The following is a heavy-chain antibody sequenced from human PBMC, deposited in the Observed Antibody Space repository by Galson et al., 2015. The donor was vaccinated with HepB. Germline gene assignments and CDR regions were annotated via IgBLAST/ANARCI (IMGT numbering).Heavy chain of an antibody. CDR2: IEWDDKK. J-gene: IGHJ5*02. Sequence: PALVKPTQTLTLTCTFSGFSLSVSEPRVSWIRQPPGKALEWLARIEWDDKKFYSASLKNRLTISKDTSKSHVVLSMTNLDPVDTATYYCARTRCIDSTCYYWAPFDPWGQGILVTVSS. CDR3: ARTRCIDSTCYYWAPFDP. D-gene: IGHD2-15*01. CDR1: GFSLSVSEPR. V-gene: IGHV2-70*04.